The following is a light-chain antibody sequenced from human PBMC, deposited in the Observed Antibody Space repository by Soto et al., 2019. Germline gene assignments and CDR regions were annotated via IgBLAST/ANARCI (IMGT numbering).Light chain of an antibody. Sequence: EIVLTQSPATLSLSPGDRATLSCRASQSVSSYLAWYQQKPGQAPRLLIYDASNRATGIPARFSGSGSGTDFTLTSSSLEPEDFAVYYCQQRSNWPLTFGGGTKVEIK. V-gene: IGKV3-11*01. CDR1: QSVSSY. J-gene: IGKJ4*01. CDR2: DAS. CDR3: QQRSNWPLT.